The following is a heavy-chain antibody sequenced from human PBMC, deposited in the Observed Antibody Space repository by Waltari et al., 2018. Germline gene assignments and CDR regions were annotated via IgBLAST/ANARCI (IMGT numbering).Heavy chain of an antibody. D-gene: IGHD3-10*01. CDR1: GFTFSSYG. CDR3: AKAYHKVDYYGSGSIP. V-gene: IGHV3-30*18. CDR2: ISYDGSNK. Sequence: QVQLVESGGGVVQPGRSLRLSCAASGFTFSSYGMPWVRQAPGRGLEWVAVISYDGSNKYYADSVKGRFTISRDNSKNTLYLQMNSLRAEDTAVYYCAKAYHKVDYYGSGSIPWGQGTLVTVSS. J-gene: IGHJ5*02.